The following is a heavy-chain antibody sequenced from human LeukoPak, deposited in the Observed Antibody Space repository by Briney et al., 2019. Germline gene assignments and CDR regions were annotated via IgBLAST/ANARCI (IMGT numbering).Heavy chain of an antibody. V-gene: IGHV4-39*01. D-gene: IGHD1-14*01. J-gene: IGHJ5*02. CDR1: GGSISTTAYY. CDR2: VFYSGST. CDR3: ARQPRNRGSNWFDP. Sequence: NPSETLSLTCTVSGGSISTTAYYWGWIRQPPEKGLEWFGSVFYSGSTYCNPSLKSRVSISVDTSKNQVSLKLSSVTAADTAVYYCARQPRNRGSNWFDPWGQGTLVTVSS.